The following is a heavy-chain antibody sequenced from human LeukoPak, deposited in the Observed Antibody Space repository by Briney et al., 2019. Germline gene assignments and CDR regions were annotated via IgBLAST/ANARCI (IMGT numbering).Heavy chain of an antibody. CDR1: GFTFSSYW. Sequence: HTGGSLRLSCAASGFTFSSYWMSWVRQAPGKGLEWVANIKQDGSEKYYVDSVKGRFTISRDNAKNSLYLQMNSLRAEDTAVYYCARYPAAQVWCFDYWGQGTLVTVSS. CDR2: IKQDGSEK. V-gene: IGHV3-7*01. D-gene: IGHD2-2*01. J-gene: IGHJ4*02. CDR3: ARYPAAQVWCFDY.